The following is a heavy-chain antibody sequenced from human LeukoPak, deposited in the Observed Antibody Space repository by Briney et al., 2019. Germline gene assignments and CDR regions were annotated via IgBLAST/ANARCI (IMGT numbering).Heavy chain of an antibody. J-gene: IGHJ4*02. V-gene: IGHV5-51*01. Sequence: GESLKISCKGSGYSFTSYWIGWVRQMPGNGLEWMGIIYPGDSDTRYSPSFQGQVIISADKSISTAYLQWSSLKASDTAIYYCARRDSSSWYYWGLGTLVTVSS. D-gene: IGHD6-13*01. CDR1: GYSFTSYW. CDR3: ARRDSSSWYY. CDR2: IYPGDSDT.